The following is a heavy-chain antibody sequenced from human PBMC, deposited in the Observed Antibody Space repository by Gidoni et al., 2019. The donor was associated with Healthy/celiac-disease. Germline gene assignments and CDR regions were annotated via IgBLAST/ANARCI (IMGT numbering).Heavy chain of an antibody. CDR2: TRNKANSYTT. V-gene: IGHV3-72*01. Sequence: EVQLVESGGGLVQPGGSLRLSCAASGFTFSDHYMDWVRQAPGKGLEWVGRTRNKANSYTTEYAASVKGRFTISRDDSKNSLYLQMNSLKTEDTAVYYCASGGVVPAASLDIWGQGTMVTVSS. J-gene: IGHJ3*02. CDR3: ASGGVVPAASLDI. CDR1: GFTFSDHY. D-gene: IGHD2-2*01.